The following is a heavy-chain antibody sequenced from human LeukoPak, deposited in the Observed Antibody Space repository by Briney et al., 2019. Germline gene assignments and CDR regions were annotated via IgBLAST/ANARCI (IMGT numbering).Heavy chain of an antibody. V-gene: IGHV1-3*01. D-gene: IGHD2-2*01. Sequence: ASVKVSCKASGYTFTSYAMHWVRQAPGQRLEWMGWINAGNGNTKYSQKFQGRVTITRDTSASTAYMELSSLRSEDTAGYYCARGGQLLWESWFDPWGEGTLVTVSS. J-gene: IGHJ5*02. CDR2: INAGNGNT. CDR3: ARGGQLLWESWFDP. CDR1: GYTFTSYA.